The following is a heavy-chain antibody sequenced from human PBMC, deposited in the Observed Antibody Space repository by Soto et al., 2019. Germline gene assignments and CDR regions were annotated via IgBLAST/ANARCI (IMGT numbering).Heavy chain of an antibody. CDR1: GDSFSNHY. Sequence: SETLSLTCTISGDSFSNHYWTWIRQPPGRGLEWIGYIFHSGITDYNPSVKSRVTISIDKSRNLFSLNLTSVTAADTAVYYCARDRYFYDSRGYYRTLDSWGQGTLVTVSS. V-gene: IGHV4-59*11. J-gene: IGHJ5*01. D-gene: IGHD3-22*01. CDR3: ARDRYFYDSRGYYRTLDS. CDR2: IFHSGIT.